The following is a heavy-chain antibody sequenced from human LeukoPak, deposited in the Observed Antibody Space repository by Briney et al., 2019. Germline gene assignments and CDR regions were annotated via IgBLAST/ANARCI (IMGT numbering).Heavy chain of an antibody. V-gene: IGHV3-53*01. J-gene: IGHJ4*02. CDR2: IYSGGST. CDR1: GFTVSSNY. CDR3: ARAYDSSGSYFDY. D-gene: IGHD3-22*01. Sequence: GGSLRLSCAASGFTVSSNYMSWVRQAPGKGLEWVSVIYSGGSTYYADSVKGRLTISRDNSKNTLYLQMNSLRAEDTAVYYCARAYDSSGSYFDYWGQGTLVTVSS.